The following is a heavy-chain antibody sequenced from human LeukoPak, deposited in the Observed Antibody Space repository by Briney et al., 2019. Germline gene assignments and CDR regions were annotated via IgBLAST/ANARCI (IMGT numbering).Heavy chain of an antibody. CDR1: GFTFSSYS. D-gene: IGHD2-2*01. CDR3: ARDPYCSSTSCPYYYYGMDV. J-gene: IGHJ6*02. Sequence: GGSLRLSCAASGFTFSSYSMNWVRQAPGKGLEWVPYISSSSSTIYYADSVKGRFTISRDNAKNSLYLQMNSLRDEDTAVYYCARDPYCSSTSCPYYYYGMDVWGQGTTATVSS. V-gene: IGHV3-48*02. CDR2: ISSSSSTI.